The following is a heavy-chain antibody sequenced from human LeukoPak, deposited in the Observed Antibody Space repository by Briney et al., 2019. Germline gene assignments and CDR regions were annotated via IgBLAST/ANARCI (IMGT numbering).Heavy chain of an antibody. Sequence: PSETLSLTCTVSGYSISSGYYWGWIRQPPGKGLEWIGYIYYSGSTNYNPSLKSRVTISVDTSKNQFSLKLSSVTAADTAVYYCARDDGGWFDPWGQGTLVTVSS. J-gene: IGHJ5*02. D-gene: IGHD3-10*01. CDR2: IYYSGST. CDR1: GYSISSGYY. V-gene: IGHV4-61*01. CDR3: ARDDGGWFDP.